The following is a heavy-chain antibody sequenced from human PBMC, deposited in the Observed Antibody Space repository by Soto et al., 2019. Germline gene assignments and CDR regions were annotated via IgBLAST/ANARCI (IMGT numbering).Heavy chain of an antibody. CDR2: IIPIFGTA. J-gene: IGHJ6*02. CDR1: GGTFSSYA. V-gene: IGHV1-69*12. Sequence: QVQLVQSGAEVKKPGSSVKVSCKASGGTFSSYAISWVRQAPGQGLEWMGGIIPIFGTANYAQKFQGRVTITADESTSTAYMELSSLRSEDTAVYFCARGRSLEMATITPYYYGMDVWGQGTTVTVSS. D-gene: IGHD5-12*01. CDR3: ARGRSLEMATITPYYYGMDV.